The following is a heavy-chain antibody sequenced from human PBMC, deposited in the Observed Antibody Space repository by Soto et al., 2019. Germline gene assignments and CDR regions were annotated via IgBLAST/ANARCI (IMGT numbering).Heavy chain of an antibody. CDR2: ISGSGGTT. J-gene: IGHJ3*02. CDR3: AKDLGYTSSWYYALHI. Sequence: LXLACVGSAFSFSSYAMNWVRQAPGQGLEWVSGISGSGGTTFYADSVKGRFTISRDNSKNTLYLQMKSLRAEDTAVYYCAKDLGYTSSWYYALHIWGQGTMVTVSS. V-gene: IGHV3-23*01. CDR1: AFSFSSYA. D-gene: IGHD6-13*01.